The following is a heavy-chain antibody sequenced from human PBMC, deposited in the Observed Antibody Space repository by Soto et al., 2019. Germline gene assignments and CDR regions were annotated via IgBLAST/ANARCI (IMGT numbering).Heavy chain of an antibody. CDR1: GFTFSGSA. D-gene: IGHD5-18*01. Sequence: EVQLVESGGGLVQPGGSLKLSCVASGFTFSGSAIHWVRQASGKGLEWVGRIGTKANSYATGYAASVKGRFTISRDDSKNTAYLRMNSLKGEDAAVYYCANYRNVDTAIRVWGQGTTVTVS. CDR2: IGTKANSYAT. J-gene: IGHJ6*02. V-gene: IGHV3-73*02. CDR3: ANYRNVDTAIRV.